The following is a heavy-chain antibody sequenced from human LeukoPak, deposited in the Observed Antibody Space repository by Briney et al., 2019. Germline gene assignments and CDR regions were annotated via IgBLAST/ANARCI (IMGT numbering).Heavy chain of an antibody. CDR2: ITSSSSAI. Sequence: PGGSLRLSCAASGFTFSSYSMNWVRQAPGKGLEWDSYITSSSSAIYYADSVKGRFTISRDNAKNSLYLQMNSLRAEDTAVYYCAHGYSSGCFDYWGQGTLVTVSS. CDR3: AHGYSSGCFDY. V-gene: IGHV3-48*01. D-gene: IGHD6-19*01. J-gene: IGHJ4*02. CDR1: GFTFSSYS.